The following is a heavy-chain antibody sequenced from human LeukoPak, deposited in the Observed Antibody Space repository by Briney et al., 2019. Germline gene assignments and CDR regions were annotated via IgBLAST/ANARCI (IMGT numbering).Heavy chain of an antibody. CDR2: IWSDGSNK. V-gene: IGHV3-33*01. CDR3: AICRDIGTYNLLRY. Sequence: GGSLRLSCEAAGFTFSDYGMHWVRQTPGKGLEWVSVIWSDGSNKYYAESVKCRFTISRENSKTTLYLQMNSLRADDTAVYYCAICRDIGTYNLLRYWGQGALVTVSS. D-gene: IGHD1-26*01. J-gene: IGHJ4*02. CDR1: GFTFSDYG.